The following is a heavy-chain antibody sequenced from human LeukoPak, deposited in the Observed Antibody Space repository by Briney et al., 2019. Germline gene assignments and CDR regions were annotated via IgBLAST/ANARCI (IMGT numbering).Heavy chain of an antibody. CDR1: GGSISTYY. D-gene: IGHD3-9*01. J-gene: IGHJ6*03. V-gene: IGHV4-59*01. CDR2: INYSGST. CDR3: ARGDYDILTGTYYYYMDV. Sequence: SETLSLTCTVSGGSISTYYWSWIRQPPGKGLEWIGYINYSGSTNYNPSLKSRVTISVDTSKNQFSLKLSSVTAADTAVYYCARGDYDILTGTYYYYMDVWGKGTTVTISS.